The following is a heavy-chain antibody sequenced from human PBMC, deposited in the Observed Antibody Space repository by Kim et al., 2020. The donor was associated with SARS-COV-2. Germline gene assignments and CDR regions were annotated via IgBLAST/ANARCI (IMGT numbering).Heavy chain of an antibody. Sequence: ASVKVSCKASGYTFTSYGISWVRQAPGQGLEWMGWISAYNGNTNYAQKLQGRVTMTTDTSTSTAYMELRSLRSDDTAVYYCARDALEMATIFWGNWFDPWGQGTLVTVSS. J-gene: IGHJ5*02. CDR1: GYTFTSYG. V-gene: IGHV1-18*01. CDR3: ARDALEMATIFWGNWFDP. CDR2: ISAYNGNT. D-gene: IGHD5-12*01.